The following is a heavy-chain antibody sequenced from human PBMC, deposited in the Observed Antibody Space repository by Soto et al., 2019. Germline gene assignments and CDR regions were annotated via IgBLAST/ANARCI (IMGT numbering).Heavy chain of an antibody. CDR1: GGTFSTYT. CDR2: IIPILGIA. V-gene: IGHV1-69*02. J-gene: IGHJ4*02. CDR3: ASRYDSSDY. D-gene: IGHD3-22*01. Sequence: QVQLVKSGAEVKKPGSSVKVSCKASGGTFSTYTISWVRQAPGQGLEWMGRIIPILGIANYAQKFQGRVTITADKSTSTAYMELSSLRSEDPAVYYCASRYDSSDYWGQGTLVTVSS.